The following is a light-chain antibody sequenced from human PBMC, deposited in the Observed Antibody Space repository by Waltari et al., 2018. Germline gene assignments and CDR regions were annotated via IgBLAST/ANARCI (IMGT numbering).Light chain of an antibody. Sequence: DVVMTQSPLSLPITPGQPASISCRSSQSLVHSDGKTYLSWYQQKPGQPPRRLIYQVSNRDSGVPDRVSGSGAGTDFTLKISRVEAEDVGVYYCIQGTHLPLTFGGGTKVEIK. CDR1: QSLVHSDGKTY. CDR2: QVS. J-gene: IGKJ4*01. CDR3: IQGTHLPLT. V-gene: IGKV2-30*02.